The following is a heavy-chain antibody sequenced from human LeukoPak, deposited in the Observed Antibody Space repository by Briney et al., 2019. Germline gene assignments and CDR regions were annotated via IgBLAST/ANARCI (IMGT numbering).Heavy chain of an antibody. J-gene: IGHJ3*02. D-gene: IGHD6-13*01. CDR1: GYTFTSYG. V-gene: IGHV1-18*01. Sequence: GASVKVSCEASGYTFTSYGISWVRQAPGLGLEWMGWISAYNGNTNYAQKVQGRVTMTTDTSTSTAYMELRSLRFDDTAVYYCARDQSVRLLQTSSTYFKHVFAIWGQGSMVTVSS. CDR3: ARDQSVRLLQTSSTYFKHVFAI. CDR2: ISAYNGNT.